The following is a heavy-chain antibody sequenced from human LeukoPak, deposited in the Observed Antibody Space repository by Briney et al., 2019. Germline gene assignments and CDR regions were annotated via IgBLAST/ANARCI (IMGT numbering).Heavy chain of an antibody. V-gene: IGHV3-33*01. CDR2: IWYDGSNK. J-gene: IGHJ4*02. CDR1: GFTFSSYG. CDR3: ARVEIEGDYVAMAGDY. Sequence: GGSLRLSCAASGFTFSSYGMHWVRQAPGKGLEWVAVIWYDGSNKYYADSVKGRFTISRDNSKNTLYLQMNSLRSDDTAVYYCARVEIEGDYVAMAGDYWGQGTLVTVSS. D-gene: IGHD4-17*01.